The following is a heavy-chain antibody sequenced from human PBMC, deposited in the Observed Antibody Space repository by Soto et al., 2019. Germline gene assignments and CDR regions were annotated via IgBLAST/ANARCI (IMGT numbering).Heavy chain of an antibody. D-gene: IGHD4-17*01. Sequence: QVLLVESGGGVVQPGRSLRLSCAASGFTFSSYAMNWVRQTPGKGLEWVALISYDGSNKYYADSVKGRFTISRDNPKNTVDLAMNRLRAEGTAMYYCAKKRHDYGDADYFDYWGQGTLVTVSS. V-gene: IGHV3-30*18. CDR3: AKKRHDYGDADYFDY. J-gene: IGHJ4*02. CDR2: ISYDGSNK. CDR1: GFTFSSYA.